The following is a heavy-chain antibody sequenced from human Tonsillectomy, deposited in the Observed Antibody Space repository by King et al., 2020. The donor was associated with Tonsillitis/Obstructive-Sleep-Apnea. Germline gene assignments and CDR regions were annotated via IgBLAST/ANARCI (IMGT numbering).Heavy chain of an antibody. CDR1: GFTFSSYA. Sequence: VQLVESGGGLVQPGGSLRLSCAASGFTFSSYAMSWVRQAPGKGLEWVSAISGSGGSTYYADSVKGRFTISRDNSKNTLYLHMNSLRAEDTAVYYCAKVDKAEYSGYDLHFDYWGQGTLVTVSS. CDR2: ISGSGGST. V-gene: IGHV3-23*04. J-gene: IGHJ4*02. D-gene: IGHD5-12*01. CDR3: AKVDKAEYSGYDLHFDY.